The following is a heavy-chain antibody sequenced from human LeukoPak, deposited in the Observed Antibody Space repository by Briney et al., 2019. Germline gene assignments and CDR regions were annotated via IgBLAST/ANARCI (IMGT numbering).Heavy chain of an antibody. CDR1: GYTFTGYY. D-gene: IGHD2-21*01. Sequence: ASVKVSCKASGYTFTGYYMHWVRQAPGQGLEWMGWINPNSGGTNYAQKFQGRVTMTRDTSISTAYMELSRLRSDDTAVYYCARVMSMYCGGDCYPKRTPIGYWGQGTLVTVSS. V-gene: IGHV1-2*02. CDR2: INPNSGGT. J-gene: IGHJ4*02. CDR3: ARVMSMYCGGDCYPKRTPIGY.